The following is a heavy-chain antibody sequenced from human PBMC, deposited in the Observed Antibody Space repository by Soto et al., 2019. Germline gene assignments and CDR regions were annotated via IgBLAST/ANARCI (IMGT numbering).Heavy chain of an antibody. J-gene: IGHJ4*02. V-gene: IGHV4-59*01. Sequence: PSETVSLTCTVSGDSINTYYWSWIRQPPGKGLEWIGHIYRSGTTRYNPSVKSRVTISVDTSKNQFSLKLSSVTAADTAVYYCARVQMATIYFDYWGQGILVTVSS. CDR3: ARVQMATIYFDY. D-gene: IGHD5-12*01. CDR1: GDSINTYY. CDR2: IYRSGTT.